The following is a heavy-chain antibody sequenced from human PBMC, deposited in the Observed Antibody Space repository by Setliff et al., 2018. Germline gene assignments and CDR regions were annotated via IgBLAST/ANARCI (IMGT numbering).Heavy chain of an antibody. J-gene: IGHJ5*02. Sequence: PSETLSLTCNVSGGSISSYSWSWIRQSPGQGLEWIGNIDYSGSNYYYNPSLKSRVTISVDTSKNQFSLKVNSVTAADTAIYYCARRSQGRWYEVGWFDPWGQGTLVTVSS. CDR1: GGSISSYS. V-gene: IGHV4-59*04. CDR3: ARRSQGRWYEVGWFDP. CDR2: IDYSGSN. D-gene: IGHD6-13*01.